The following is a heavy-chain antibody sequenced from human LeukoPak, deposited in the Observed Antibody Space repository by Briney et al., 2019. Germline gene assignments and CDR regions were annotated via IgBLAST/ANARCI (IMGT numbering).Heavy chain of an antibody. CDR1: GFTFSSYA. V-gene: IGHV3-23*01. CDR3: ARDQKMTTVPADWCDP. Sequence: GGSLRLSCAASGFTFSSYAMSWVRQAPAKGLEGVSAISGSSDNTYYADSVKDRLTNYRHNPKHTLYLQMNTQGVEDTDVYYCARDQKMTTVPADWCDPWGQGTLVSVSS. CDR2: ISGSSDNT. D-gene: IGHD4-17*01. J-gene: IGHJ5*02.